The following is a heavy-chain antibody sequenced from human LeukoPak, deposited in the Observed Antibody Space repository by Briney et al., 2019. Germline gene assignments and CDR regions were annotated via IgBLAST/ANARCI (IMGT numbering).Heavy chain of an antibody. V-gene: IGHV3-23*01. CDR2: FSGSGGGT. CDR3: AKDLSGHYGSGSYYSFGY. J-gene: IGHJ4*02. CDR1: GFTFSNYA. D-gene: IGHD3-10*01. Sequence: PGGSLRLSCAASGFTFSNYAMSWVRQAPGKGLEWVSGFSGSGGGTYYADSVKGRFTISRDNSENTLYLQMNSLRAEDTAIYYCAKDLSGHYGSGSYYSFGYWGQGTLVTVSS.